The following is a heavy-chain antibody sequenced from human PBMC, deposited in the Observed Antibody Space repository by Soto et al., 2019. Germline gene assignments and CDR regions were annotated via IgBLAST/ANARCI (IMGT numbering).Heavy chain of an antibody. CDR3: ARGRRQQLIRSHWLDR. D-gene: IGHD6-13*01. J-gene: IGHJ5*02. Sequence: PSQSLSLTCAVYAGSLTSYYWSWIRQPPGKGLEWIGAINHSGSTNYNPSLKRRVDISVDTSKNQFSLHLSSVTAADTAVYYCARGRRQQLIRSHWLDRWGQGTLVTVSS. V-gene: IGHV4-34*01. CDR2: INHSGST. CDR1: AGSLTSYY.